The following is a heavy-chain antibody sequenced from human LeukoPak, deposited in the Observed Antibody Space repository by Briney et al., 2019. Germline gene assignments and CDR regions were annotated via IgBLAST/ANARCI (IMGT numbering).Heavy chain of an antibody. CDR2: ISSSGSTI. D-gene: IGHD3-22*01. CDR1: GFTFSDYY. CDR3: ARVYDSSGYYAFDI. V-gene: IGHV3-11*04. Sequence: GGSLRLSCAASGFTFSDYYMSWIRQAPGKGLEWVSYISSSGSTIYYADSVKGRFTISRDNAKNSLYLQMNSLRAEDTAVYYCARVYDSSGYYAFDIWGQGTMVTVSS. J-gene: IGHJ3*02.